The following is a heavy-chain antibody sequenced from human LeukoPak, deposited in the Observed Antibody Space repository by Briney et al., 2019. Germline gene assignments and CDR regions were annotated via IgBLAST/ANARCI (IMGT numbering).Heavy chain of an antibody. CDR2: ISGSGAST. CDR1: GFTLSTNA. V-gene: IGHV3-23*01. CDR3: AKDVGKWESLHFFDY. Sequence: GGSLRLSCLTSGFTLSTNAMSWVRQAPGKGLEWISGISGSGASTYYADSVRGRFTISRDDSRNTLYLQMNSLRGDDTAVYYCAKDVGKWESLHFFDYWGQGTLVTVSS. D-gene: IGHD1-26*01. J-gene: IGHJ4*02.